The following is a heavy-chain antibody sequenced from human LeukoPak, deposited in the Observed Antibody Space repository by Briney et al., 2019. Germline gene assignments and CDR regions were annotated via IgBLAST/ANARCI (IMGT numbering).Heavy chain of an antibody. CDR2: INPNSGGT. V-gene: IGHV1-2*02. CDR1: GYTFTGYY. CDR3: ARIMCSGTSCYFDY. J-gene: IGHJ4*02. Sequence: ASVKVSCKASGYTFTGYYMHWVRQAPGQGLEWMGWINPNSGGTNYAQKFQGRVTMTRDTSISTAYMELSRLRSDDTAVYYCARIMCSGTSCYFDYWGQGTLVTVSS. D-gene: IGHD2-2*01.